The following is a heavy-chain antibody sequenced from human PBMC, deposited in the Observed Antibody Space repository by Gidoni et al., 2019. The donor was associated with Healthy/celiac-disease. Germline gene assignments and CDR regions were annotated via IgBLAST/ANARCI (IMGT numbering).Heavy chain of an antibody. V-gene: IGHV4-59*01. D-gene: IGHD4-17*01. CDR2: IYYSGST. CDR1: GGSISSYY. J-gene: IGHJ3*02. Sequence: QVQLQESGPGLVKPSETLSLTCTGSGGSISSYYWTWIRQPPGKGLEWIGYIYYSGSTNYNPSLKSRVTISVDTSKNQFSLKLSSVTAADTAVYYCARKLSGDYLQGGDIWGQGTMVTVSS. CDR3: ARKLSGDYLQGGDI.